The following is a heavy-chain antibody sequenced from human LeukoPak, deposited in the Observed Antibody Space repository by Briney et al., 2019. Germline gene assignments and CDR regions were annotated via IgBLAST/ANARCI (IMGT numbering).Heavy chain of an antibody. CDR3: AKGDGGSGWLLDY. D-gene: IGHD6-19*01. Sequence: GGSLRLSCAASGFTFSSYAMSWVRQASGKGLEWVSGLSGSGGSRYYADSVKGRFTISGDNSKNTLYLQMNSLRVEDTAVYYCAKGDGGSGWLLDYWGQGTLVTVSS. J-gene: IGHJ4*02. V-gene: IGHV3-23*01. CDR2: LSGSGGSR. CDR1: GFTFSSYA.